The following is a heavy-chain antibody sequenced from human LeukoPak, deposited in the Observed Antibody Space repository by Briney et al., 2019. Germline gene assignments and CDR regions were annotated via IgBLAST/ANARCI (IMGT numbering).Heavy chain of an antibody. D-gene: IGHD3-22*01. CDR1: GFTFSSYA. J-gene: IGHJ4*02. V-gene: IGHV3-23*01. Sequence: GGSLRLSCAASGFTFSSYAMSWVRQAPGKGLEWVSAISGSGGSTYYADSVKGRFTISRDNSKNTLYLQMNSLRAEDTAVYYYAKGFPKYYYDSSGYPFDYWGQGTLVTVSS. CDR2: ISGSGGST. CDR3: AKGFPKYYYDSSGYPFDY.